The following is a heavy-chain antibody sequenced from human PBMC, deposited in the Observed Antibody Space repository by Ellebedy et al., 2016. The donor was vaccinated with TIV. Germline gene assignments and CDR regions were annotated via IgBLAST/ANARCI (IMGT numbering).Heavy chain of an antibody. CDR1: GFTFGDFA. CDR3: TTAWGSTVATNDAFDV. V-gene: IGHV3-49*04. Sequence: GESLKISCTTSGFTFGDFAMRWVRQAPGRGLEWLSFIRSKRFGGTKEYAESVKGRFIISRDDARSIAYLQMNSLKAEDTALYYCTTAWGSTVATNDAFDVWGQGTMVVVS. J-gene: IGHJ3*01. CDR2: IRSKRFGGTK. D-gene: IGHD5-12*01.